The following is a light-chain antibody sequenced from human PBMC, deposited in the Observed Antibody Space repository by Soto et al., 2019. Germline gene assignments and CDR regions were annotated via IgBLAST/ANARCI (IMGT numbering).Light chain of an antibody. CDR3: QQYGSTPIT. V-gene: IGKV3-20*01. CDR2: DTS. CDR1: QTLSNSF. Sequence: EIVMTQSPGTLSLSTGERATLSCRASQTLSNSFIAWYQQKPGQAPRLLIYDTSSRATGVPDRYSASGSGTDGTLTISRLEPEEWAVDIGQQYGSTPITVGQGKRLEIK. J-gene: IGKJ5*01.